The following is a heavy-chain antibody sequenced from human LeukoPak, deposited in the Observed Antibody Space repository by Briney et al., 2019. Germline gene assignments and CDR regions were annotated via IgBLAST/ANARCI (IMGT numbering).Heavy chain of an antibody. CDR1: GYTFTSYG. CDR3: ARDPGQYYDILTGYYTPYYFDY. J-gene: IGHJ4*02. D-gene: IGHD3-9*01. CDR2: ISTYNADT. Sequence: ASVRISCKASGYTFTSYGVSWVRQAPGQGLEWMGWISTYNADTDYAQKFQGRVTMTTETSTSTAYMELRSLTSDDTAVYYCARDPGQYYDILTGYYTPYYFDYWGQGTLVTVSS. V-gene: IGHV1-18*01.